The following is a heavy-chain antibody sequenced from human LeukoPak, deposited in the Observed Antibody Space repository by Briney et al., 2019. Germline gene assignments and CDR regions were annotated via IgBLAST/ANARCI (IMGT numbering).Heavy chain of an antibody. V-gene: IGHV3-48*03. J-gene: IGHJ6*03. CDR2: ISTIGGTI. D-gene: IGHD3-10*01. CDR3: AKDLFSGSGRAGNMDV. Sequence: GSLRLSCAASGFTFSSCEMTWVRQAPGKGLEWVSYISTIGGTIYYADSVRGRSTISRDNAKNSLYLQMNSLRDEDTAVYYCAKDLFSGSGRAGNMDVWGKGTTVTVSS. CDR1: GFTFSSCE.